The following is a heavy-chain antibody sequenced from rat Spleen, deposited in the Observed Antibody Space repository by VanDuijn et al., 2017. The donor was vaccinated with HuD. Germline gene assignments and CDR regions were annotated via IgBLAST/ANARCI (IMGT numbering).Heavy chain of an antibody. CDR2: ITNTGGST. D-gene: IGHD1-7*01. CDR1: GFTFNNYW. J-gene: IGHJ2*01. V-gene: IGHV5-31*01. Sequence: EVQLVESGGGLVQPGRSLKLSCVASGFTFNNYWMTWISQAPGKGLEWVASITNTGGSTYYTDSVKGRFTISRDNAKSTLYLQMDSLRSEDTATFYCTTLGNYFNYWGQGVMVTVSS. CDR3: TTLGNYFNY.